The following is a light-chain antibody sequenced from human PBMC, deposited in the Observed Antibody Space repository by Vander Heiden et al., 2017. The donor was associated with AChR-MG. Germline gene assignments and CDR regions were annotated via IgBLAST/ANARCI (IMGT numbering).Light chain of an antibody. CDR3: CSYAGSSIWV. J-gene: IGLJ3*02. CDR1: SSDVGSYNL. CDR2: EVS. V-gene: IGLV2-23*02. Sequence: QSALTHPAAVSGCPVQWITISCTGTSSDVGSYNLVSWYQQHPGKAPKLMIYEVSKRPSGVSNRFSGSKSGNTASLTISGLQAEDEADYYCCSYAGSSIWVFGGGTKLTVL.